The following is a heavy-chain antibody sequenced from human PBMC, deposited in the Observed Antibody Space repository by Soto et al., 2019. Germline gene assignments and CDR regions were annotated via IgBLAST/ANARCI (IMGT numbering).Heavy chain of an antibody. Sequence: ELQLLESGGGLVQPGGSLRLSCAASGFTFSRYAMTWVRQAPGKGLECVSVISASGASTYYADSVKGRVTISRDNSKNTLYLQMKCLRSEDTAAYYCAAFARRTLGRDYIDYWGQGTLVTVSS. CDR2: ISASGAST. CDR1: GFTFSRYA. CDR3: AAFARRTLGRDYIDY. J-gene: IGHJ4*02. D-gene: IGHD3-16*01. V-gene: IGHV3-23*01.